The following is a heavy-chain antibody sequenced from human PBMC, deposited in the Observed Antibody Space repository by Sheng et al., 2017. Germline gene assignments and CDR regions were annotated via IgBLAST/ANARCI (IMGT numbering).Heavy chain of an antibody. V-gene: IGHV3-48*03. CDR3: VRENSGGTLDY. Sequence: EVQLVESGGGWVQPGGSLRLSCAASGFTFSSYEINWVRQAPGKGLKWISYISGSGNTLYYADSVKGRFTISRDNAKNSLSLQMNSLRAEDTAVYYCVRENSGGTLDYWGQGTLVTVSS. D-gene: IGHD3-16*01. CDR2: ISGSGNTL. CDR1: GFTFSSYE. J-gene: IGHJ4*02.